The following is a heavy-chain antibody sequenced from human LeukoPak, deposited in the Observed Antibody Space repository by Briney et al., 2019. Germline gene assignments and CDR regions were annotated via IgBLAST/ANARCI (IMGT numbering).Heavy chain of an antibody. CDR1: GFTFSNYS. CDR2: ISSSSSYI. Sequence: GGSLRLSCAVSGFTFSNYSMNWVRQAPGKGLEWVSSISSSSSYIYYADSVKGRFTISRDNAKKSLYLQMNSLRAEDTAVYYCARGRDSGYDYRFDPWGQGILVTVSS. D-gene: IGHD5-12*01. J-gene: IGHJ5*02. CDR3: ARGRDSGYDYRFDP. V-gene: IGHV3-21*01.